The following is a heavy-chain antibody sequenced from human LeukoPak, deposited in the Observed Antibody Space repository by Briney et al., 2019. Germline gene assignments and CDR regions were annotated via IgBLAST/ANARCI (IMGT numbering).Heavy chain of an antibody. D-gene: IGHD2-21*02. J-gene: IGHJ4*02. CDR2: MNPNSGNT. V-gene: IGHV1-8*03. CDR3: ARGLSLLAYCGGDCYSAGVDY. Sequence: ASVKVSCKASGYTFTSYDINWVRQATGQGLEWMGWMNPNSGNTGYAQKFQGRVTITRNTSISTAYMELSSLRSEDTAVYYYARGLSLLAYCGGDCYSAGVDYWGQGTLVTVSS. CDR1: GYTFTSYD.